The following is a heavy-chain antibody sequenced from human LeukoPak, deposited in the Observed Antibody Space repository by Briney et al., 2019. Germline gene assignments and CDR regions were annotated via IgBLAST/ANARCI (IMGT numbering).Heavy chain of an antibody. J-gene: IGHJ4*02. CDR2: IYYSGST. CDR1: GGSISSSSYY. CDR3: ARHRGYYDSSGYYYFDS. Sequence: PSETLSLTCTVSGGSISSSSYYWGWIRQPPGKGLEWIGYIYYSGSTNYNPSLKSRVTISVDTSKNQFSLKLSSVTAADTAVYYCARHRGYYDSSGYYYFDSWGQGTLVTVSS. V-gene: IGHV4-61*05. D-gene: IGHD3-22*01.